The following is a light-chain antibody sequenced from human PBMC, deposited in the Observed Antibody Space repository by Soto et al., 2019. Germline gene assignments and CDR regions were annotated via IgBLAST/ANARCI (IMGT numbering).Light chain of an antibody. J-gene: IGKJ1*01. Sequence: DIQMTQSPSTLSASLGDRVTITCRASQSISSWLAWYQQKPGKAPKLLIYDASSLESGVPSRFSGSGSGTEFTLTISSLQPDDFATYYCQQYNSYSTWTFGQGTKVEI. CDR1: QSISSW. CDR2: DAS. V-gene: IGKV1-5*01. CDR3: QQYNSYSTWT.